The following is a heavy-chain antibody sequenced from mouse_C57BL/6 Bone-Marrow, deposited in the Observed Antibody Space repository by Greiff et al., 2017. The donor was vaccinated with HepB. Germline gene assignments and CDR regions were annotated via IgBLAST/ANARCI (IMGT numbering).Heavy chain of an antibody. CDR2: ISYDGSN. CDR3: EREEGLTGTDFDY. D-gene: IGHD4-1*01. CDR1: GYSITSGYY. J-gene: IGHJ2*01. V-gene: IGHV3-6*01. Sequence: EVKLVESGPGLVKPSQSLSLTCSVTGYSITSGYYWNWIRQFPGNKLEWMGYISYDGSNNYNPSLKNRISITRDTSKNQFFLKLNSVTTEDTATYYCEREEGLTGTDFDYWGQGTTLTVSS.